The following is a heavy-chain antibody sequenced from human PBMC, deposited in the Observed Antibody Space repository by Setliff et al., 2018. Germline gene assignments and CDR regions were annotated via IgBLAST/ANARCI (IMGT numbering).Heavy chain of an antibody. Sequence: KTSETLSLTCAVSGYSISSGYYWGWIRQPPGKGLEWIGSIYHSGSTYYNPSLKSRVTISVDTSKNQFSLKLTSVTAADTAVYYCARLVFGSSSRFYNWFDPWGQGTLVTVSS. J-gene: IGHJ5*02. D-gene: IGHD6-6*01. CDR2: IYHSGST. CDR1: GYSISSGYY. V-gene: IGHV4-38-2*01. CDR3: ARLVFGSSSRFYNWFDP.